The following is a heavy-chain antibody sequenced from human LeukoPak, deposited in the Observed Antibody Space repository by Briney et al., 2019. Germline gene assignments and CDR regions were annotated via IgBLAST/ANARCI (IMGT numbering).Heavy chain of an antibody. D-gene: IGHD6-19*01. V-gene: IGHV3-30*04. CDR1: GLTFSSYA. J-gene: IGHJ4*02. Sequence: GGSLRLSCAASGLTFSSYAMHWVRQAPGKGLEWVAVISYDGSNKYYADSVKGRFTISRDNSKNTLYLQMNSLRAEDTAVYYCARAGIAVAGRAYYFDYWGQGTLVTVSS. CDR3: ARAGIAVAGRAYYFDY. CDR2: ISYDGSNK.